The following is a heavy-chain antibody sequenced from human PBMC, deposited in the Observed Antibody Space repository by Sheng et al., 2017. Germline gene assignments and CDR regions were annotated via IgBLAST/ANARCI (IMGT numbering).Heavy chain of an antibody. CDR3: ATGRNYYGSGKGDGLDV. CDR1: GYTFTAYY. J-gene: IGHJ6*02. D-gene: IGHD3-10*01. V-gene: IGHV1-2*02. CDR2: INPNSGGT. Sequence: QVQLVQSGAEVKKPGASVEVSCKASGYTFTAYYMHWVRQAPGQGLEWMGWINPNSGGTNYAQKFQGRVTMTRDTSISTAYMELSRLISDDTAVYYCATGRNYYGSGKGDGLDVWGQGTTVTVSS.